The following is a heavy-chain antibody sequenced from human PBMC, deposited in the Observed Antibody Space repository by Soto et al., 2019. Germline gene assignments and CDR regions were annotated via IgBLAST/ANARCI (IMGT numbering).Heavy chain of an antibody. D-gene: IGHD3-3*01. CDR2: IIPILGIA. V-gene: IGHV1-69*02. CDR1: GGTFSSYT. CDR3: AIAVVITNWFAP. Sequence: QVQLVQSGAEVKKPGSSVKVSCKASGGTFSSYTISWVRQAPGQGLEWMGRIIPILGIANYAQKFQGRVTINGDKSTSTAYMELSSLRSEDTAVYSWAIAVVITNWFAPWGQGTLVTVSS. J-gene: IGHJ5*02.